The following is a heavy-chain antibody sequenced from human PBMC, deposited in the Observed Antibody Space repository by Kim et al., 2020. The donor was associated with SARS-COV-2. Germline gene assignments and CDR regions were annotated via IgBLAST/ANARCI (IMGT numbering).Heavy chain of an antibody. Sequence: ASVKVSCKASGYTFTSYGISWVRQAPGQGLEWMGWISAYNGNTNYAQKLQGRVTMTTDTSTSTAYMELRSLRSDDTAVYYCAREGGITIFGVVIPNNYYYYGMDVWCQGTTVTVSS. CDR3: AREGGITIFGVVIPNNYYYYGMDV. CDR1: GYTFTSYG. J-gene: IGHJ6*02. V-gene: IGHV1-18*01. D-gene: IGHD3-3*01. CDR2: ISAYNGNT.